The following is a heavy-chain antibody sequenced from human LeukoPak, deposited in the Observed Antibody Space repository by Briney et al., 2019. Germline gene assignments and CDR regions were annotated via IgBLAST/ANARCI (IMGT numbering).Heavy chain of an antibody. CDR1: GGSISPRY. V-gene: IGHV4-59*11. CDR3: TRERSTVTFDY. CDR2: VYYNGLT. J-gene: IGHJ4*02. D-gene: IGHD4-17*01. Sequence: PSQTLSLTCTVSGGSISPRYWTWIRQTPGKGLEWIGYVYYNGLTSYNASLRSRLILSVDTARNQVSLKLTSVTAADTAVYYCTRERSTVTFDYWGQGTLVTVSS.